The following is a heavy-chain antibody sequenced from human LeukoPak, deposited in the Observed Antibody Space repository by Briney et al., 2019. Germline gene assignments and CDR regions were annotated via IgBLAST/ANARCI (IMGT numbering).Heavy chain of an antibody. Sequence: SETLSLTCTVSGGSISSSSYYWGWIRQPPGKGREWIGSIYYSGITYYNASLKSRVTTSLYTSKNPLSLKVNSVTAADTAVYYCASGYTSTWYLVLAYWGQGTLVTVSS. CDR3: ASGYTSTWYLVLAY. D-gene: IGHD6-13*01. CDR1: GGSISSSSYY. J-gene: IGHJ1*01. CDR2: IYYSGIT. V-gene: IGHV4-39*07.